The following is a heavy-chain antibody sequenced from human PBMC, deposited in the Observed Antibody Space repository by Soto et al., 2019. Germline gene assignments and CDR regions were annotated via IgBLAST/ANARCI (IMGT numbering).Heavy chain of an antibody. CDR1: GGSISSSNYY. CDR2: IYYNGST. J-gene: IGHJ6*02. V-gene: IGHV4-39*01. Sequence: QLQLQESGPGLVKPSETLSLTCTVSGGSISSSNYYWGWIRQPPGKGLEWIGSIYYNGSTYYNPSLKSRVTISVDTSKNQFSLTLSSVTAADTAVYYCARHYGDYYYYYGMDVWGQGTTVTVSS. CDR3: ARHYGDYYYYYGMDV. D-gene: IGHD4-17*01.